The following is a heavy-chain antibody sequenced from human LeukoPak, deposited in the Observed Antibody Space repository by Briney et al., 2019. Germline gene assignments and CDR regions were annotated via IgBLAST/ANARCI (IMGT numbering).Heavy chain of an antibody. Sequence: ASVKISRKVSGYTFTDYYMHWVQQAPGKGLEWMGLVDPEDGETIYAEKFQGRVTITADTSTDTAYMELSSLRSEDTAVYYCATLPPVAVVVPAATIPSGPGDYWGQGTLVAVSS. CDR2: VDPEDGET. D-gene: IGHD2-2*01. CDR1: GYTFTDYY. V-gene: IGHV1-69-2*01. CDR3: ATLPPVAVVVPAATIPSGPGDY. J-gene: IGHJ4*02.